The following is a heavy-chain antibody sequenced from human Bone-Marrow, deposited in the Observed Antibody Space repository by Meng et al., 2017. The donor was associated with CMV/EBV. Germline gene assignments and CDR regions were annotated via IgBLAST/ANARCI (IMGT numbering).Heavy chain of an antibody. CDR3: ARVPILYYYYGMDV. CDR2: ISAYNGNT. V-gene: IGHV1-18*04. CDR1: GYTFTSNG. J-gene: IGHJ6*02. Sequence: ASAMVSCKASGYTFTSNGISWVRQAPGQGLEWMGWISAYNGNTNYAQKLQGRVTMTTDTSTSTAYMELSSLRSEDTAVYYCARVPILYYYYGMDVWGQGTTVTVSS. D-gene: IGHD3-9*01.